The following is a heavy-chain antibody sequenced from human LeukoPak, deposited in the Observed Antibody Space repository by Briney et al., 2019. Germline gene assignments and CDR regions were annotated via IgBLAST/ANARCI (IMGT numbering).Heavy chain of an antibody. J-gene: IGHJ4*02. Sequence: GGSLRLSCAASGFTFSSYDMHWVRQATGKGLEWVSAIGTAGDTYYPGSVKGRFTISRENAKNSLYLQMNSLRAGDTAVYYCAQEILTGYYIDYWGQGTLVTVSS. CDR2: IGTAGDT. V-gene: IGHV3-13*01. CDR1: GFTFSSYD. D-gene: IGHD3-9*01. CDR3: AQEILTGYYIDY.